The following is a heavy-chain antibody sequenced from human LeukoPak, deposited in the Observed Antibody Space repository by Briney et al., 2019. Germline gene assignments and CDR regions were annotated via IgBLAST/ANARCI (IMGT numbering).Heavy chain of an antibody. CDR2: ISYDGSNK. D-gene: IGHD2-8*01. V-gene: IGHV3-30-3*01. CDR3: ARGEDIVLMVYAHGGAFDI. Sequence: GGSLRLSCTASAFTFDDFPMHWVRQAPGKGLEWVAVISYDGSNKYYADSVKGRFTISRDNSKNTLYLQMNSLRAEDTAVYYCARGEDIVLMVYAHGGAFDIWGQGTMVTVSS. CDR1: AFTFDDFP. J-gene: IGHJ3*02.